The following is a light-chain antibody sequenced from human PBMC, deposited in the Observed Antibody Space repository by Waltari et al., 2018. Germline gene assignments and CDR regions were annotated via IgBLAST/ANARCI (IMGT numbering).Light chain of an antibody. Sequence: DVVMTQSPLSLPVTLGQPASISCKSSQSLVHSDGNTYLAWFHQRPGQSPRRLIYKVANRESGVPDRISASGSGTDFTLKISRVEAEDVGVYYCMQGTHWPLTFGGGTKVEIK. CDR1: QSLVHSDGNTY. CDR3: MQGTHWPLT. V-gene: IGKV2-30*02. J-gene: IGKJ4*01. CDR2: KVA.